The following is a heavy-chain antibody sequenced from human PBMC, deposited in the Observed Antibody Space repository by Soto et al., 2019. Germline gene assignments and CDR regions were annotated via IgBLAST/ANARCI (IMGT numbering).Heavy chain of an antibody. CDR1: GDSVNNYY. CDR2: VYSSGAT. D-gene: IGHD1-20*01. J-gene: IGHJ6*02. V-gene: IGHV4-4*07. Sequence: PSEPLFLPCTVSGDSVNNYYWSWIRQPAGRGLEWIGRVYSSGATNYNPSLNGRVTMSVDTSRNQFSLRLSSVTAADTAIYYCTKGPNWNYYYYGVDVWGQGTAVTVAS. CDR3: TKGPNWNYYYYGVDV.